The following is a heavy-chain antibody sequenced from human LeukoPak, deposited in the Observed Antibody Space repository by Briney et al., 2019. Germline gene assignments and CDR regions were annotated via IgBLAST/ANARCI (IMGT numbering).Heavy chain of an antibody. CDR2: ISSSGTST. D-gene: IGHD2-2*01. J-gene: IGHJ6*02. Sequence: GGSLRLSCAASGFTFSSYGMSWVRQAPGKGLEWVSGISSSGTSTYYADSVKGRFTTSRDNSKNTVYLQMNSLRAEDTALYYCGKDGCSSTSWYYSGYYGMDVWGQGTTVTVSS. CDR3: GKDGCSSTSWYYSGYYGMDV. CDR1: GFTFSSYG. V-gene: IGHV3-23*01.